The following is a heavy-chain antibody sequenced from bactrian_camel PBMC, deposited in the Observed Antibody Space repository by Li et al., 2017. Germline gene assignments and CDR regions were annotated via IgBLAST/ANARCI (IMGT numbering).Heavy chain of an antibody. CDR1: GYFLPTCG. CDR3: AADRGYGLGCLSDSGY. CDR2: DKGDGSI. J-gene: IGHJ6*01. V-gene: IGHV3S53*01. D-gene: IGHD5*01. Sequence: HVQLVESGGGSVQAGGSLKLTCAASGYFLPTCGMGFYRQTPGKGRELVAMDKGDGSITYGNSVKGRFTLSRDNAKHTVNLQMDSLKPEDTAMYYCAADRGYGLGCLSDSGYWGQGTQVTVS.